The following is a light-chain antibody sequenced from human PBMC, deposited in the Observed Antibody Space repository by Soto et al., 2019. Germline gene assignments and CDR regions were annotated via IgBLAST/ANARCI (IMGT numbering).Light chain of an antibody. Sequence: QSVLTQPPSVSGAPGQWGTISCTGTRSNFGAGFDVHWYQQLPGPAPKLLIYGISNRPSGVPDRFSGSKSGTSASLAIAGLQAEDEADYYCQSYDSSLSGYVFGTGTKLTVL. CDR3: QSYDSSLSGYV. CDR2: GIS. J-gene: IGLJ1*01. V-gene: IGLV1-40*01. CDR1: RSNFGAGFD.